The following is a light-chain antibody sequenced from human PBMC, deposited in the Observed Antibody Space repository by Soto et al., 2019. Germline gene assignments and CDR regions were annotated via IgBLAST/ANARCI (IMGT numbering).Light chain of an antibody. Sequence: QSFLTQPASVSGSPGQSITFSCTGTSGDIGAYNFVSWYQPYPGKAPKLLIYEVTNRPSGISDRFSGSKSGNTASLTISGLQADDEADFYCSSYTTSNTYVFGTGTKVTVL. CDR2: EVT. V-gene: IGLV2-14*01. CDR1: SGDIGAYNF. CDR3: SSYTTSNTYV. J-gene: IGLJ1*01.